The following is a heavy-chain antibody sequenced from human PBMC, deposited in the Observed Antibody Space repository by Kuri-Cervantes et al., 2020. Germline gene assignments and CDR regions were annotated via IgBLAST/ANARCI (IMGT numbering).Heavy chain of an antibody. CDR2: IWYDGSNK. Sequence: GGSLRLSCAASGFTFSSYAMSWVRQAPGKGLEWVAVIWYDGSNKYYADSVKGRFTISRDNSKNTLHLQMNSLRAEDTAVYYCARDLMRFGELLYDNWFDPWGQGTLVTVSS. CDR1: GFTFSSYA. D-gene: IGHD3-10*01. CDR3: ARDLMRFGELLYDNWFDP. J-gene: IGHJ5*02. V-gene: IGHV3-33*08.